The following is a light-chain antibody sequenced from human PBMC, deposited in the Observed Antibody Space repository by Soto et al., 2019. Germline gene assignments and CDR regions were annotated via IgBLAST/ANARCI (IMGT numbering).Light chain of an antibody. CDR2: EVS. V-gene: IGLV2-14*01. CDR3: SSFTSINTWV. J-gene: IGLJ3*02. Sequence: QSALTQPASVSGSPGQSITISCTGTSSDVGAYNYVSWYQQHPGKAPKLTIYEVSNRPSGVSNRFSGSKSGNTASLTISGLQAEDEADYYCSSFTSINTWVFGGGTKLTVL. CDR1: SSDVGAYNY.